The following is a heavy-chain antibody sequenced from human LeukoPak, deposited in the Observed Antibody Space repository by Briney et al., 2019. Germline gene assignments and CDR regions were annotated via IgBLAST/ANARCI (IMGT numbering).Heavy chain of an antibody. CDR3: ARPTAAAGFYYFDY. D-gene: IGHD6-13*01. J-gene: IGHJ4*02. V-gene: IGHV4-38-2*02. Sequence: SETLSLTCTVSGYSISSGYYWGWIRQPPGKGLEWIGSIYHSGSTYYNPSLKSRVTISVDTSKNQFSLKLSSVTAADTAVYYCARPTAAAGFYYFDYWGQGTLVTVSS. CDR2: IYHSGST. CDR1: GYSISSGYY.